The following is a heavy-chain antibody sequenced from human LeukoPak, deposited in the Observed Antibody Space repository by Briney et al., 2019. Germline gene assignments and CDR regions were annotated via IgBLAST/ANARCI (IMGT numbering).Heavy chain of an antibody. CDR3: ASLKNYYDSSGYLVTDAFDI. D-gene: IGHD3-22*01. CDR2: ISAYNDNT. V-gene: IGHV1-18*01. J-gene: IGHJ3*02. Sequence: VASVKVSCKASDYTFTSYGISWVRQAPGQGLEWMGSISAYNDNTNYAQKLQGRVTMTTDTSTNTAYMELRSLRSDDTAVYYCASLKNYYDSSGYLVTDAFDIWGQGTMVTVSS. CDR1: DYTFTSYG.